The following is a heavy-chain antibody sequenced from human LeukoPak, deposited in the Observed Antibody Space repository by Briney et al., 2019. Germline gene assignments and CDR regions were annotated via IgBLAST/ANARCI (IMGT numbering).Heavy chain of an antibody. J-gene: IGHJ4*02. CDR2: INHSGST. D-gene: IGHD5-12*01. V-gene: IGHV4-34*01. CDR3: ARDDRRVATGDY. Sequence: SETLSLTCAVYGGSFSGYYWSWIRQPPGKGLEWIGEINHSGSTNYNPSLKSRVTISVDTSKNQFSLKLSSVTAADTAVYYCARDDRRVATGDYWGQGTLVTVSS. CDR1: GGSFSGYY.